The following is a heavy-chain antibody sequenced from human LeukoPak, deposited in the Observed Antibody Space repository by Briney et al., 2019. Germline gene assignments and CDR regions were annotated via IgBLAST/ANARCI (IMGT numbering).Heavy chain of an antibody. J-gene: IGHJ5*02. V-gene: IGHV4-34*01. D-gene: IGHD6-6*01. CDR2: INHSGST. CDR1: GGSFSGYH. CDR3: ARGFTTSSLWFDP. Sequence: PSETLSLICGVHGGSFSGYHWSWIRQRPGKGLEWIGDINHSGSTHYSPSLKSRVTISVDTSNNQFSLKLHSVTAADTAVYYCARGFTTSSLWFDPWGQGILVTVSS.